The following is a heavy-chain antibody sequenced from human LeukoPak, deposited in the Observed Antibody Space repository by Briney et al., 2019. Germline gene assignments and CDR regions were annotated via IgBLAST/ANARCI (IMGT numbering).Heavy chain of an antibody. Sequence: PSETLSLTCTVSDGSISSSSYYWGWIRQPPGKGLEWIGSIYYGSVFYSVSTYYNPSLKSRVTMSGDTSKNQFSLKLSSVTAADTAAYYCARGDSGYDSHYYYMDVWGKGTTVTVSS. J-gene: IGHJ6*03. D-gene: IGHD5-12*01. CDR2: IYYGSVFYSVST. CDR3: ARGDSGYDSHYYYMDV. V-gene: IGHV4-39*07. CDR1: DGSISSSSYY.